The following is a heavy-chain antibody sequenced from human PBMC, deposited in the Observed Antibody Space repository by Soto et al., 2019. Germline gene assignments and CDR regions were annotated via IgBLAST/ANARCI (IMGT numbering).Heavy chain of an antibody. D-gene: IGHD5-18*01. Sequence: GGSLRLSCAASGFTFSTYGMNWVRQAAGKGLEWVSGIDFSGGTYYADSVKGQFTISRDNSKNTLYLQMNSLRGEDTVVYYCAKGTASGDFGMDVWGQGTTVTVSS. CDR1: GFTFSTYG. J-gene: IGHJ6*02. CDR2: IDFSGGT. CDR3: AKGTASGDFGMDV. V-gene: IGHV3-23*01.